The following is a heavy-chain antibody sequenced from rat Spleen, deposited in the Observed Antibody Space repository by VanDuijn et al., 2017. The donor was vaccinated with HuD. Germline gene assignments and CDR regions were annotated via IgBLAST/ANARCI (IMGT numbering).Heavy chain of an antibody. V-gene: IGHV2-45*01. CDR2: IWTGGST. CDR1: GFSLTSYN. D-gene: IGHD5-1*01. Sequence: QVQLMESGPGLVQPSETLSLTCTVSGFSLTSYNVHWVRQPPGKGLEWMGVIWTGGSTECNSALKSRLSISRDTSKSQVFLKMNSLQTEDTATYYCARGGELDWFAYWGQGTLVTVSS. J-gene: IGHJ3*01. CDR3: ARGGELDWFAY.